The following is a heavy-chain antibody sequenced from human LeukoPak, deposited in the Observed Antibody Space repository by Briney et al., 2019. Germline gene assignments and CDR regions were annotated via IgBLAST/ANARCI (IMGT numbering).Heavy chain of an antibody. Sequence: SKTLSLTCSVSGYSISSGYYWGWIRQPPGKGLEWIGSVFHSGITYYKPSLKSRVTILVDTSKNQFSLKLSSVTAADTAVYYCARDFRYWGQGTLVTVSS. CDR1: GYSISSGYY. J-gene: IGHJ4*02. CDR2: VFHSGIT. CDR3: ARDFRY. V-gene: IGHV4-38-2*02.